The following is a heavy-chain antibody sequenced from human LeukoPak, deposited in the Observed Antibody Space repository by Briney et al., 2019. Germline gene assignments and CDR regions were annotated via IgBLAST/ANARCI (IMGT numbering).Heavy chain of an antibody. J-gene: IGHJ4*02. CDR2: IYYSGST. Sequence: SETLSLTCTVSGGSISSYSWSWIRQPPGKGLEWIGTIYYSGSTYYNPSLKGRVTISVDTSKNQFSLKVSSVTAADTAVYYCARHEWQQLVKFDYWGQGALVTVSS. D-gene: IGHD6-13*01. V-gene: IGHV4-39*01. CDR3: ARHEWQQLVKFDY. CDR1: GGSISSYS.